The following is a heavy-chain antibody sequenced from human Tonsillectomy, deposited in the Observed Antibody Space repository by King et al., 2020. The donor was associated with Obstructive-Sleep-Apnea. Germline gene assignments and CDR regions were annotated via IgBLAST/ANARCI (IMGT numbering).Heavy chain of an antibody. J-gene: IGHJ4*02. CDR3: AKGISSGYFPAYLDY. CDR2: ISYDGSNK. CDR1: GFTFSSYG. Sequence: QLVQSGGGVVQPGRSLRLSCAASGFTFSSYGMHWVRQAPGKGLEWVAVISYDGSNKYYADSVKGRFTISRDNSKNTLYLQMNSLRAEDTAVYYCAKGISSGYFPAYLDYWGQGTLVTVSS. V-gene: IGHV3-30*18. D-gene: IGHD5-12*01.